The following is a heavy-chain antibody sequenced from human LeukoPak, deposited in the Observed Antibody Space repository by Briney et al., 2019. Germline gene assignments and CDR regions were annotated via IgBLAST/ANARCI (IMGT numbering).Heavy chain of an antibody. Sequence: ASVKVSCKASGYTFTSYDISWVRQATGQGLEWMGRMNPNSGNTDYAQKFQGRVTMTRNTSIGTAYMELSSLRSDDTAVYYCARVHYSGTYFSQNYFDYWGQGTLATVSS. CDR2: MNPNSGNT. J-gene: IGHJ4*02. CDR3: ARVHYSGTYFSQNYFDY. V-gene: IGHV1-8*01. CDR1: GYTFTSYD. D-gene: IGHD1-26*01.